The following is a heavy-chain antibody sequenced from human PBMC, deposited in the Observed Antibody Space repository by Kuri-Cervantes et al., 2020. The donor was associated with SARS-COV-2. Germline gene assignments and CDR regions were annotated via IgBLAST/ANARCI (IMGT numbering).Heavy chain of an antibody. V-gene: IGHV3-21*01. CDR1: GFTFSSYS. CDR3: ARAQRGLMVALDY. CDR2: ISSSSSYI. Sequence: GGSLRLSCEASGFTFSSYSMNWVRQAPGKGLEWVSSISSSSSYIYYADSVKGRFTISRDNAKNSLYLQMNSLRAEDTAVYYCARAQRGLMVALDYWGQGTLVTVSS. J-gene: IGHJ4*02. D-gene: IGHD5-12*01.